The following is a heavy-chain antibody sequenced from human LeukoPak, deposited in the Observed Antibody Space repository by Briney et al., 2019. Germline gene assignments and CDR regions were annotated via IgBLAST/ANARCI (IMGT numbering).Heavy chain of an antibody. CDR3: AKDWVHHDLLTAYDY. Sequence: GGSLRLSCAASGFTFSSYGMSWVRQAPGKGLEWVSAISGSGGSTYYADSVKGRFTISRDNSKNTLYLQMNSLRAEDTAVYYCAKDWVHHDLLTAYDYWGQGTLVTVSS. J-gene: IGHJ4*02. D-gene: IGHD3-9*01. V-gene: IGHV3-23*01. CDR1: GFTFSSYG. CDR2: ISGSGGST.